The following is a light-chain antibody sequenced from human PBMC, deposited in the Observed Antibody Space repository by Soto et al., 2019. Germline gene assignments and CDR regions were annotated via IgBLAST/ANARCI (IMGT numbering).Light chain of an antibody. J-gene: IGKJ5*01. CDR3: QQRSNWIT. CDR1: QSVGSS. V-gene: IGKV3-15*01. CDR2: GIS. Sequence: EIVMTQSPSTLSVSPGERATLSCRASQSVGSSLAWYQQKPGQAPRLLIYGISTRATGLPGRFSGSGFGTEFTLTISSMQSEDIAVYYCQQRSNWITFGQGTRLEI.